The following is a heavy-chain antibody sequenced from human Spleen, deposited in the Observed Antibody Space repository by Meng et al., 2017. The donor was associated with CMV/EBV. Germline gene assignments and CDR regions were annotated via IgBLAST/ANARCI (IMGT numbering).Heavy chain of an antibody. CDR1: GGSVSSGSYY. CDR3: ARGNIVVVVAANDAFDI. Sequence: SETLSLTCTVSGGSVSSGSYYWSWIRQPPGKGLEWIGYIYYSGSTKYNPSLKSRATISVDTSKNQFSLKLISVTAADTAVYYCARGNIVVVVAANDAFDIWGQGTMVTVSS. J-gene: IGHJ3*02. V-gene: IGHV4-61*01. CDR2: IYYSGST. D-gene: IGHD2-15*01.